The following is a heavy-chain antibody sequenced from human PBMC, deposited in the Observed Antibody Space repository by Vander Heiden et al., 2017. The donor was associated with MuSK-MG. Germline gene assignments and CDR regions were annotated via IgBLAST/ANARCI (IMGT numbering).Heavy chain of an antibody. CDR2: IYYSGST. CDR3: ARVLLGYCSGGSCWGNWFDP. J-gene: IGHJ5*02. V-gene: IGHV4-59*08. CDR1: PGSISRSS. D-gene: IGHD2-15*01. Sequence: QVQLQESDPGLVKPPETLSLTCPASPGSISRSSWTGIRPPPGKGLEWIGYIYYSGSTNYNPSLKSRVTISVDTSKNQFSLKLSSVTAADTAVYYCARVLLGYCSGGSCWGNWFDPWSQGTLVTVSS.